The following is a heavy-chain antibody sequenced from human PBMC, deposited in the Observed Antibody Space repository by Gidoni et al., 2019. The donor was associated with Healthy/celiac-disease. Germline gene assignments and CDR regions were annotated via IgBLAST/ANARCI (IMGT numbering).Heavy chain of an antibody. D-gene: IGHD3-22*01. CDR1: GFTCSSEA. V-gene: IGHV3-23*04. CDR2: ISGSVGST. CDR3: AKDQYYYDSSGYYRLPLDY. J-gene: IGHJ4*02. Sequence: EVQLVEAGGGWVQPGGSRRLACAAAGFTCSSEAMSWVRQAPGKGLGWVSAISGSVGSTYYADSVKGRFTISRDNSKNTLYLQMNSLRAEDTAVYYCAKDQYYYDSSGYYRLPLDYWGQGTLVTVSS.